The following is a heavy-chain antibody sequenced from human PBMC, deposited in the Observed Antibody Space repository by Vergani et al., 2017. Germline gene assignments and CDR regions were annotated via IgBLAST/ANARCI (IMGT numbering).Heavy chain of an antibody. Sequence: EGQLLESGGALVQPGGSLRLSCKASGFAFGGLAMPWIRRAPGKGLEWVDSISARSASSFYADSVKGRFTISRDNSNNWLFLHMSSLRVEDTARYFCSEEHRRGDCRGDDCYSGDFSGQGTPVTVSS. CDR2: ISARSASS. V-gene: IGHV3-23*01. J-gene: IGHJ4*02. CDR3: SEEHRRGDCRGDDCYSGDF. D-gene: IGHD2-21*02. CDR1: GFAFGGLA.